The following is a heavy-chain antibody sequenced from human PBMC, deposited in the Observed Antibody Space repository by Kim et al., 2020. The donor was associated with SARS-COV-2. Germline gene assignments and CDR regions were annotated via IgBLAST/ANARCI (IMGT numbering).Heavy chain of an antibody. D-gene: IGHD3-10*01. Sequence: AQKFQGRFTMTKDTSTSTVYMELYSLRSGDPAVYYCARDSYGSGYYYGMDVWGQGTTVTVSS. J-gene: IGHJ6*02. V-gene: IGHV1-46*01. CDR3: ARDSYGSGYYYGMDV.